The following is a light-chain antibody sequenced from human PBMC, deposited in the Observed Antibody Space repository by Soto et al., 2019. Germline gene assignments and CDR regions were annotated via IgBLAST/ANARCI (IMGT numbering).Light chain of an antibody. CDR1: QNINSW. CDR2: KAS. CDR3: QQYNGYGR. Sequence: DIQMTQSPSTLSASAGDRVTITCRASQNINSWLAWYQQKPGKAPKLLIHKASSLQSGVPSRFSGSGSGTEFTLTISSLDPDDFATYYCQQYNGYGRFGQGTKVDIK. V-gene: IGKV1-5*03. J-gene: IGKJ1*01.